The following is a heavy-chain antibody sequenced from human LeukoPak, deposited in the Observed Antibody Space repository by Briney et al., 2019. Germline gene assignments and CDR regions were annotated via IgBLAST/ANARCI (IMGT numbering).Heavy chain of an antibody. CDR2: INHSGST. CDR3: ARVDESSGWPY. D-gene: IGHD6-19*01. CDR1: GGSFSGYY. Sequence: SETLSLTCAVYGGSFSGYYWSWIRQPPGKGLEWIGEINHSGSTNYNPSLKSRVTMSVDTSKNQFSLKLSSVTAADTAVYYCARVDESSGWPYWGQGTLVTVSS. V-gene: IGHV4-34*01. J-gene: IGHJ4*02.